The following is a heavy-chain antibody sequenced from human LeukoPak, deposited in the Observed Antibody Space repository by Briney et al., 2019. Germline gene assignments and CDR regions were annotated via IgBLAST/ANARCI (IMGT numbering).Heavy chain of an antibody. CDR2: IYTSGST. CDR1: GGSLSSYY. V-gene: IGHV4-4*07. Sequence: SETLSLTCTVCGGSLSSYYWSWIRQPAGKGLEWIGRIYTSGSTNYNPSLKSRVTMSVDTCKNQFSLKLSSVTAADTAVYYCARELERRYHWFDPWGQGTLVTVSS. D-gene: IGHD1-1*01. J-gene: IGHJ5*02. CDR3: ARELERRYHWFDP.